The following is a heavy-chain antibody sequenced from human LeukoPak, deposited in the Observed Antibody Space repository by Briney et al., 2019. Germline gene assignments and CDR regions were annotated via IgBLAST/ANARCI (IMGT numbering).Heavy chain of an antibody. CDR1: GGSISSYY. D-gene: IGHD6-13*01. J-gene: IGHJ4*02. Sequence: SETLSLTCTVSGGSISSYYWSWIRQPPGKGLEWIGYIYYSGSTNYNPSLQSRVTISVDTSKNQFSLKLSSVTAADTAVYYCARAVAAAECLFDYWGQGTLVTVSS. CDR3: ARAVAAAECLFDY. V-gene: IGHV4-59*08. CDR2: IYYSGST.